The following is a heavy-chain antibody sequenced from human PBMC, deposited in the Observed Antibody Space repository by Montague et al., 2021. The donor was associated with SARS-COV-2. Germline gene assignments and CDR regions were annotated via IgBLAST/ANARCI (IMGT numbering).Heavy chain of an antibody. CDR3: ARSINLYDFWSGYYQGWFDP. CDR2: IYYSGST. J-gene: IGHJ5*02. D-gene: IGHD3-3*01. Sequence: SETLSLTCTVSGGSISSSSYYWGWIRQPPGKGLEWIGSIYYSGSTYYNPSLKSRVTISVDTSKNQFPLKLSSVTAADTAVYYCARSINLYDFWSGYYQGWFDPWGQGTLVTVSS. CDR1: GGSISSSSYY. V-gene: IGHV4-39*01.